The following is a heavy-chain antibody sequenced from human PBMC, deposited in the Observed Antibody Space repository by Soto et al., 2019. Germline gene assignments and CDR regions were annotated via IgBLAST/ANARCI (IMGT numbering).Heavy chain of an antibody. CDR1: GGSISSGGYY. CDR2: IYYSGST. Sequence: QVQLQESGPGLVKPSQTLSLTCTVSGGSISSGGYYWSWIRQHPGKGLEWIGYIYYSGSTYYNPSLKSRVTISVDTSKNQFSLKLSSVTAAETAVYYCARDRRGSITSSFVRYYYMDVWGKGTTVTVSS. V-gene: IGHV4-31*03. CDR3: ARDRRGSITSSFVRYYYMDV. D-gene: IGHD1-20*01. J-gene: IGHJ6*03.